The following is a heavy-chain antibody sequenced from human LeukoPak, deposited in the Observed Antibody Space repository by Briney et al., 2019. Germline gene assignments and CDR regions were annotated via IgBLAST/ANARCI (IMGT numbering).Heavy chain of an antibody. Sequence: KPSETLSLTCAVYGGSFSGYYWSWIRQPPGKGLEWIGEINHSGSTDYNPSLKSRVTISVDTSKNQFSLKLSSVTAADTAVYYCARDSGIVVVPAAMYGRAFDIWGQGTMVTVSS. CDR1: GGSFSGYY. V-gene: IGHV4-34*01. D-gene: IGHD2-2*01. CDR2: INHSGST. CDR3: ARDSGIVVVPAAMYGRAFDI. J-gene: IGHJ3*02.